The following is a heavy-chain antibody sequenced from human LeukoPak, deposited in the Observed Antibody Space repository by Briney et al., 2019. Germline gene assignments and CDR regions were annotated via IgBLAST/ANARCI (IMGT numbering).Heavy chain of an antibody. J-gene: IGHJ4*02. CDR1: GFTVSSYY. Sequence: PGGSLRLSCVVSGFTVSSYYMSWVRQAPGKGLEWVSVLYSGGNTYHADSVKGRFTISRDNSKNTLYLQMNSLRAEDTAVYYCAREGASSSFGYWGQGTLVTVSS. V-gene: IGHV3-53*01. CDR3: AREGASSSFGY. CDR2: LYSGGNT. D-gene: IGHD6-13*01.